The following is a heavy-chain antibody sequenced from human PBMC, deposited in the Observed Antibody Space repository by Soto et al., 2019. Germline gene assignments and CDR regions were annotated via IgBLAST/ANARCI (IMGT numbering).Heavy chain of an antibody. CDR3: ARRIGRYCSGGSCFQPPYNWFDP. CDR1: GGSISSSSYY. D-gene: IGHD2-15*01. Sequence: SETLSLTCTVSGGSISSSSYYWGWIRQPPGKGLEWIGSIYYSGSTYYNPSLKSRVTISVDTSKNQFSLKLSSVTAADTAVYYCARRIGRYCSGGSCFQPPYNWFDPWGQGTLVTVSS. CDR2: IYYSGST. V-gene: IGHV4-39*01. J-gene: IGHJ5*02.